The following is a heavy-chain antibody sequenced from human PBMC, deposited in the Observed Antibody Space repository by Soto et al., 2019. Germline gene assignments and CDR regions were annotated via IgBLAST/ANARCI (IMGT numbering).Heavy chain of an antibody. V-gene: IGHV3-74*01. J-gene: IGHJ4*02. D-gene: IGHD4-17*01. CDR3: ARGWSDYGDYYFDY. CDR1: GFTFSSYW. CDR2: INSDGSST. Sequence: EVQLVESGGGLVQPGGALRLSCAASGFTFSSYWMHWVRQAPGKGLVWVSRINSDGSSTSYADSVKGRFTISRDNAKNTLYLQMNSLRAEDTAVYYCARGWSDYGDYYFDYWGQGTLVTVSS.